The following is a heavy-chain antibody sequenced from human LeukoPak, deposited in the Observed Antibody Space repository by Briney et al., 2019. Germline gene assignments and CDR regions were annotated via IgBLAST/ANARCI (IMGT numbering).Heavy chain of an antibody. J-gene: IGHJ4*02. V-gene: IGHV3-23*01. CDR3: AKGSSGARPYFFDY. CDR2: ITGGSDST. Sequence: QPGGSLRLSCAASGFTFTSYVMSWVRQAPGKGLEWVSAITGGSDSTYYADSVKGRFTISRDNSKNTLYVQMNSLRAEDTAVYYCAKGSSGARPYFFDYWGQGTLITVSS. CDR1: GFTFTSYV.